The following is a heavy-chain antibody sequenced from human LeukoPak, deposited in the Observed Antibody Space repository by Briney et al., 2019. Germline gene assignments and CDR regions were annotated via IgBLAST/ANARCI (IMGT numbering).Heavy chain of an antibody. CDR2: IYYSGST. CDR3: AVAYSSGWYVTGFDY. CDR1: GVSISSGGNY. V-gene: IGHV4-61*08. D-gene: IGHD6-19*01. Sequence: SETLSLTCIVSGVSISSGGNYWSWIRQHPGKGLEWIGYIYYSGSTNYNPSLKSRVTISVDTSKNQFSLKLSSVTAADTAVYYCAVAYSSGWYVTGFDYWGQGTLVTVSS. J-gene: IGHJ4*02.